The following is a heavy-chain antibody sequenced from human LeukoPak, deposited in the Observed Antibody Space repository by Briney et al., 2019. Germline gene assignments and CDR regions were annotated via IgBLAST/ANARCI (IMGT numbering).Heavy chain of an antibody. J-gene: IGHJ4*02. CDR1: GGSISSSSYY. CDR3: ARVPYYGSGSYLFDY. CDR2: IYYSGST. Sequence: SETLSLTCTVSGGSISSSSYYWGWIRQPPGKGLEWIGSIYYSGSTYYNPSLKSRVTISVDTSKNQFSLKLSSVTAADTAVYYCARVPYYGSGSYLFDYWGQGTLVTVSS. D-gene: IGHD3-10*01. V-gene: IGHV4-39*07.